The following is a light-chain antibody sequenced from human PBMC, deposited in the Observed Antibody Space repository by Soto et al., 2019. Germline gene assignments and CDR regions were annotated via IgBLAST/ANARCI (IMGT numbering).Light chain of an antibody. Sequence: EIVLTQSPSTPSLYPGERATLSCWADQNFSSNLAWYQQKPGQAPRLLIYGASTRATGSPARFSGSGSGTEFTLTISSLEPEDFATYYCQQVYVYPSTFGGGTKV. V-gene: IGKV3-15*01. CDR1: QNFSSN. CDR3: QQVYVYPST. CDR2: GAS. J-gene: IGKJ4*01.